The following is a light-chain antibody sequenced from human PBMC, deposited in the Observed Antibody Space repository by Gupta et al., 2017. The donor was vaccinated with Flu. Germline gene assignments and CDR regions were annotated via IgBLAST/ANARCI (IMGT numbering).Light chain of an antibody. CDR2: RND. CDR3: EECGDNRGV. Sequence: SVLTQPPSASGTPGQRATISCSGTNSDIGTNYVYWYQQLPGTAPKLCIYRNDQRPSGVPDRFSGSASGTFVSMDSSGLRSEDDAYYYCEECGDNRGVCGGGTKLTVL. J-gene: IGLJ2*01. CDR1: NSDIGTNY. V-gene: IGLV1-47*01.